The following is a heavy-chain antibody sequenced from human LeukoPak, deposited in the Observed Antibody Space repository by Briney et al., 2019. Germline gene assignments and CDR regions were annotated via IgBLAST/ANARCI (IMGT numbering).Heavy chain of an antibody. D-gene: IGHD6-19*01. CDR1: GYTFTSYD. J-gene: IGHJ4*02. V-gene: IGHV1-8*03. CDR2: MNPNSGNT. CDR3: AKDRLYSSGWYELDY. Sequence: ASVKVSCKASGYTFTSYDINWVRQATGQGLEWMGWMNPNSGNTGYAQKFQGRVTITRNTSISTAYMELSSLRAEDTAVYYCAKDRLYSSGWYELDYWGQGTLVTVSS.